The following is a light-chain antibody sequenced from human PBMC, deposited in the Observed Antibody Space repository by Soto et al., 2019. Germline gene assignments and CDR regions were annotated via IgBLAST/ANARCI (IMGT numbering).Light chain of an antibody. J-gene: IGKJ1*01. Sequence: DIQMTQSPSTLSASVGDTVSITCRASQRIDTWLAWYQQKPGKAPKLLIYKASTLQGGVPSRFSGSGSGTEFTLTISSLQPDDFATYYCQQYNSFPWTFGLGTKVDIK. V-gene: IGKV1-5*03. CDR3: QQYNSFPWT. CDR1: QRIDTW. CDR2: KAS.